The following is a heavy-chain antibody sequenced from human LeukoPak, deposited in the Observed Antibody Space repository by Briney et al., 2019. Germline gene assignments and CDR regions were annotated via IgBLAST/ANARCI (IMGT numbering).Heavy chain of an antibody. D-gene: IGHD2-2*01. V-gene: IGHV3-23*01. Sequence: GGSLRLSCAPSGFPFSSYAMSWVRQAPGKGLEWVSSITGSGGRPYYADSVKGRFTISRDNSKNTLYLQMNSLRGEDTALYYCAKRYCSSSTCEAVPSSRFDYWGQGTPVTLSS. CDR1: GFPFSSYA. CDR2: ITGSGGRP. CDR3: AKRYCSSSTCEAVPSSRFDY. J-gene: IGHJ4*02.